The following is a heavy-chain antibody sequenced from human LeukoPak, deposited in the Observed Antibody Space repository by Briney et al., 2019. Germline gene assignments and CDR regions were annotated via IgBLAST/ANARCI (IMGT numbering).Heavy chain of an antibody. Sequence: SETLSLTCTVSGGSISSYYWSWIRQPAGKGLEWIGRIYTSGSTNYNPSLKSRVTMSVDTSKNQFSLKLSSVTAADTAVYYCARGDWYYYDSSGYYPYWGQGTLSPSPQ. D-gene: IGHD3-22*01. J-gene: IGHJ4*02. CDR3: ARGDWYYYDSSGYYPY. CDR2: IYTSGST. CDR1: GGSISSYY. V-gene: IGHV4-4*07.